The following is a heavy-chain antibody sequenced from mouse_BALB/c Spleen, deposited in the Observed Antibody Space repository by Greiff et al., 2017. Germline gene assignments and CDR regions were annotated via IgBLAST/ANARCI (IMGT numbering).Heavy chain of an antibody. CDR2: IYPGDGDT. J-gene: IGHJ3*01. D-gene: IGHD2-3*01. CDR1: GYTFTSYW. V-gene: IGHV1-87*01. Sequence: QVQLQQSGAELARPGASVKLSCKAPGYTFTSYWMQWVKQRPGQGLEWIGAIYPGDGDTRYTQKFKGKATLTADKSSSTAYMQLSSLASEDSAVYYCAHDGYYTWFAYWGQGTLVTVSA. CDR3: AHDGYYTWFAY.